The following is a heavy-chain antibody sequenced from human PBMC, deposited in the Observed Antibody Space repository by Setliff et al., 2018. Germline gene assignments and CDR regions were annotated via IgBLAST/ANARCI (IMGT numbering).Heavy chain of an antibody. CDR2: IYTSWTT. D-gene: IGHD1-1*01. CDR3: ATTGTYRYFDY. Sequence: SETLSLTCTVSGDSISSRRNYWGWFRQPAGKELEWIGQIYTSWTTYSNPSLKSRVTMSVDTSKNQFSLRLNSVTASDTAVYYCATTGTYRYFDYWGQGTLVTVSS. J-gene: IGHJ4*02. CDR1: GDSISSRRNY. V-gene: IGHV4-61*09.